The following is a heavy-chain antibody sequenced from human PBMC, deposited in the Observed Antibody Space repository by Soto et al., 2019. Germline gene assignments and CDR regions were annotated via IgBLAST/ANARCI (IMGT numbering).Heavy chain of an antibody. CDR1: GYTPTSYD. J-gene: IGHJ4*02. D-gene: IGHD4-4*01. CDR3: ARDLFPTGTTTVDY. Sequence: ASVKVSCKASGYTPTSYDISRARQAPGQGLEWMGWISSYNGNTNYAQKLQARVTMIIDTYTDTTYMELMKLSTDDTAVYYCARDLFPTGTTTVDYWGQGTLVTVSS. CDR2: ISSYNGNT. V-gene: IGHV1-18*01.